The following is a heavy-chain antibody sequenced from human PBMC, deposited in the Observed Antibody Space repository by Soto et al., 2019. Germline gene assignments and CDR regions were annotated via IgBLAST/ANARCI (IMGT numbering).Heavy chain of an antibody. CDR1: GGTFSSYT. V-gene: IGHV1-69*02. J-gene: IGHJ4*02. CDR3: GRGPHHFIAVAVYFDY. CDR2: IIPILGIA. D-gene: IGHD6-19*01. Sequence: SVKVSCKASGGTFSSYTISWVRQAPGQGLEWMGRIIPILGIANYAQKFQGRVTITADKSTSTAYMELSSLRSEDTAVYYCGRGPHHFIAVAVYFDYWGQGTPVTSPQ.